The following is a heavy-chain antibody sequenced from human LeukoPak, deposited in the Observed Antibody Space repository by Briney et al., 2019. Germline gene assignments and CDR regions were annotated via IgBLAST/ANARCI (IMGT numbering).Heavy chain of an antibody. J-gene: IGHJ5*02. D-gene: IGHD3-9*01. V-gene: IGHV2-70*04. CDR3: ARLTYFDPYYWLDT. Sequence: MASGPTLVNPTQTLTLTCTVSGVSLNSSGVRVTWIRQPPGKALEWLGRVDWDDDAFYTPSLRTRLTISKDTSENQVVLTMTNMDPVDTGTYYCARLTYFDPYYWLDTWGQGTQVTVSS. CDR2: VDWDDDA. CDR1: GVSLNSSGVR.